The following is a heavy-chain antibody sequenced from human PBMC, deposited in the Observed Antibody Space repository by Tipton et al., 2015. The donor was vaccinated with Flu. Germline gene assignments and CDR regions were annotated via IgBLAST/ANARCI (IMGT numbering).Heavy chain of an antibody. CDR2: ISSGGSTI. V-gene: IGHV3-11*01. CDR3: ARVDCIAGGCSVDP. CDR1: GFTFTDYF. D-gene: IGHD2-15*01. Sequence: QLVQSGGGLVKPGGSLRLSCAASGFTFTDYFMSWIRQAPGKGLEWLSYISSGGSTIYQADSVKGRFTVSRDNAKNSLYLQMNSLRAQDTAVYYCARVDCIAGGCSVDPWGQGTLVTVSS. J-gene: IGHJ5*02.